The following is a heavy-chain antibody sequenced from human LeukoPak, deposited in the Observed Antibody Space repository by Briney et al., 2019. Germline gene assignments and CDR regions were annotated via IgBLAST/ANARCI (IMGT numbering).Heavy chain of an antibody. D-gene: IGHD3-16*02. CDR1: GGSISSYY. CDR2: IYYSGST. V-gene: IGHV4-59*01. CDR3: ARDRMITFGGIIVPNWYFDL. Sequence: SETLSLTCTVSGGSISSYYRSWIRQPPGKGLEWIGYIYYSGSTNYNASLKSRVTISLDTSKNQFSLKLTSVTAADTAVYYCARDRMITFGGIIVPNWYFDLWGRGTLVTVSS. J-gene: IGHJ2*01.